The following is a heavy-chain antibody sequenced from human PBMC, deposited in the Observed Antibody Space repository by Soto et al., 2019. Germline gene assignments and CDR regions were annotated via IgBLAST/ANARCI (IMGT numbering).Heavy chain of an antibody. CDR3: AWVGGYGMDV. CDR1: GGSFSGYY. D-gene: IGHD3-10*01. J-gene: IGHJ6*02. CDR2: INQSGST. Sequence: SETLSLTCAVYGGSFSGYYWSWIRQPPGKGLEWMGEINQSGSTNYNPSLKSRVTISVDTSKNQSSLKLSSVTAADTAVYYCAWVGGYGMDVWGQGTTVTVSS. V-gene: IGHV4-34*01.